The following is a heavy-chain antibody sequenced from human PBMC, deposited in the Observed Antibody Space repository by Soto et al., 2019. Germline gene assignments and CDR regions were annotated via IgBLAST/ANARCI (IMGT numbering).Heavy chain of an antibody. D-gene: IGHD4-17*01. V-gene: IGHV4-30-4*01. Sequence: PSETLSLTCTVSGDSISSNNNYWSWIRQPPGEGLEWIGFISYSGTTSYSPSLKSRVAISLDTSKNQFSLSLSSVTAADTAVYYCASSYGDYVSYWGQGTLVTVSS. CDR1: GDSISSNNNY. J-gene: IGHJ4*02. CDR2: ISYSGTT. CDR3: ASSYGDYVSY.